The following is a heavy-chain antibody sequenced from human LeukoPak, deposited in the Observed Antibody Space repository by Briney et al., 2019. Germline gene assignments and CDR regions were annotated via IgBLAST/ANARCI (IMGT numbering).Heavy chain of an antibody. CDR2: ISSDGNYK. V-gene: IGHV3-30-3*01. D-gene: IGHD3-10*01. CDR1: GFTFSSYA. J-gene: IGHJ6*02. Sequence: GGSLRLSCAASGFTFSSYAIHWVRQAPGKGLQWVALISSDGNYKYYADSVKGRFTISRDNSKNTLYLQMNSLRAEDTALYYCAKGIRGAAPPFYGMDVWGQGTTVTVSS. CDR3: AKGIRGAAPPFYGMDV.